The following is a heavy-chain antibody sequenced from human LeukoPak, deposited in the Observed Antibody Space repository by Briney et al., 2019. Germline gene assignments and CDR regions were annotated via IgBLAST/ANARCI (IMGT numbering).Heavy chain of an antibody. CDR2: ISSSSSTI. CDR1: GFTFSSYS. Sequence: GGSLRLSCAAAGFTFSSYSMNWVRQAPGKGLEWVSYISSSSSTIYYADSVKGRFTISRDNAKNSLYLQMNSLRAEDTAVYYCAALRGVVVIAFDAFDIWGQGTMVTVFS. D-gene: IGHD2-21*01. CDR3: AALRGVVVIAFDAFDI. J-gene: IGHJ3*02. V-gene: IGHV3-48*01.